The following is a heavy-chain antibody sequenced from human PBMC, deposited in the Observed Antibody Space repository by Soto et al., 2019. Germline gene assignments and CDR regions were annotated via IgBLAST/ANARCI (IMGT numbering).Heavy chain of an antibody. CDR1: GGSFSGYF. V-gene: IGHV4-34*01. J-gene: IGHJ4*02. Sequence: PSETPSLTCAVFGGSFSGYFWGWIRQPPGKGVGWIGEINHSGSTNYNPSLKSRVTISVDTSKNQFSLKLSSVTAADTAVYYCARERIAAADTRAAVAGKNDYWGQGTLVTVSS. CDR2: INHSGST. D-gene: IGHD6-13*01. CDR3: ARERIAAADTRAAVAGKNDY.